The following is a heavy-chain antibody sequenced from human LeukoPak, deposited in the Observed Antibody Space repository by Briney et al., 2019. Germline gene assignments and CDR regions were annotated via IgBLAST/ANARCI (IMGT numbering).Heavy chain of an antibody. J-gene: IGHJ4*02. CDR3: ARDEEKAAGSL. V-gene: IGHV1-69*13. CDR1: GGTFGSYA. Sequence: SVKVSCKPSGGTFGSYAISWVQQAPGQRLEWVGAIIPLFGAPLYAQKFQGSVTITADERTSTVYMDLSSLRSDDTAVYYCARDEEKAAGSLWGQGTPVTVSS. D-gene: IGHD6-13*01. CDR2: IIPLFGAP.